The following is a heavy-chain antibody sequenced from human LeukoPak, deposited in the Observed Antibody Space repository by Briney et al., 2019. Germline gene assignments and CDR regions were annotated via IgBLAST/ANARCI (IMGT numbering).Heavy chain of an antibody. CDR1: GFTVSSNY. CDR2: IYSGGST. V-gene: IGHV3-53*01. D-gene: IGHD3-10*01. CDR3: ARESLTMVRGAKGGGAFDI. J-gene: IGHJ3*02. Sequence: PGGSLRLSCAASGFTVSSNYMSWVRQAPGKGLEWVSVIYSGGSTYYADSVKGRFTISRDNSKNTLYLQMNSLRAEDTAVYYCARESLTMVRGAKGGGAFDIWGQGTMVTVSS.